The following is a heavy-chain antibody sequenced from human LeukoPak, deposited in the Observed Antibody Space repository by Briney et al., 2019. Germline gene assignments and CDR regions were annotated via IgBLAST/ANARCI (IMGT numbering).Heavy chain of an antibody. Sequence: PGGSLRLSCAASGFTFSSYEMNWVRQAPGKGLEWVSSISSSSSYIYYADSVKGRFTISRDNAKNSLYLQMNSLRAEDTAVYYCARDLRGLDAFDIWGQGTMATISS. CDR1: GFTFSSYE. V-gene: IGHV3-21*01. CDR3: ARDLRGLDAFDI. J-gene: IGHJ3*02. CDR2: ISSSSSYI.